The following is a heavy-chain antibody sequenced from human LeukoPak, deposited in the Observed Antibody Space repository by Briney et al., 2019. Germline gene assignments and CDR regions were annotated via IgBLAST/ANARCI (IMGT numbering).Heavy chain of an antibody. D-gene: IGHD4/OR15-4a*01. J-gene: IGHJ4*02. CDR2: INPNSGAT. CDR3: ARDERYSYGDNHYPDLGF. CDR1: GCTFTGYY. V-gene: IGHV1-2*02. Sequence: ASVKVSCKGSGCTFTGYYLFWVRQAPGQGLEWMGWINPNSGATKYAQNFQGRVTLTSDTSIRTTYMELSSLRSDDTAVYYCARDERYSYGDNHYPDLGFWGQGTPVTVSS.